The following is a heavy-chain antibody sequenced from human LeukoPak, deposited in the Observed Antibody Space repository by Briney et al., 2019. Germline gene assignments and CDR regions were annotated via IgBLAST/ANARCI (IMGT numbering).Heavy chain of an antibody. CDR2: IYYDGSKK. Sequence: GGALPHTCLASGLTSSNYRLNGVGPAAGKELDGVAGIYYDGSKKYYADHVKGRFTIPRDNSKNMLYLQMNSLRAEDTAVYYCAKGVWTTVTTGFDYWGQGTLVTVYS. CDR3: AKGVWTTVTTGFDY. J-gene: IGHJ4*02. D-gene: IGHD4-17*01. CDR1: GLTSSNYR. V-gene: IGHV3-30*18.